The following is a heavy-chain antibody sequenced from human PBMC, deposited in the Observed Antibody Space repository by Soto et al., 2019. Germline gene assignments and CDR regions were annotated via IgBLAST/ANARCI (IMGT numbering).Heavy chain of an antibody. CDR3: ARDLGVAGTGGWFDP. CDR2: IYDSGGT. Sequence: QVQLQESGPGLVKPSQTLSLTCTVSGGSIGSGGYYWSWIRQDPGKGLEWIGYIYDSGGTYYSPSLKSRVTISVDTSKNQFSLKLTSVTAADTAVYYCARDLGVAGTGGWFDPWGQGTLVTVPS. J-gene: IGHJ5*02. V-gene: IGHV4-31*03. D-gene: IGHD6-19*01. CDR1: GGSIGSGGYY.